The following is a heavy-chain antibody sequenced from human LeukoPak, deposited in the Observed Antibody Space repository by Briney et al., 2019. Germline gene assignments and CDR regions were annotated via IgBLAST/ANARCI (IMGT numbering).Heavy chain of an antibody. Sequence: SETLSLTCTVSGGSISSYYWSWIRQPPGKGLEWIGYIYYSGSTNYNPSLKSRVTISVDTSKNQFSLRLSSVTAADTAVYYCAGGGWHSSSWYGDNYYYYYMDVWGKGTTVTVSS. J-gene: IGHJ6*03. V-gene: IGHV4-59*12. D-gene: IGHD6-13*01. CDR3: AGGGWHSSSWYGDNYYYYYMDV. CDR2: IYYSGST. CDR1: GGSISSYY.